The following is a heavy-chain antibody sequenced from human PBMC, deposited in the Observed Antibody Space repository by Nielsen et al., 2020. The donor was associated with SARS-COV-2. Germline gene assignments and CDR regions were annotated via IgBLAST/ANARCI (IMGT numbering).Heavy chain of an antibody. Sequence: SETLSLTCAISGDSVSSSSAAWNWIRQSPSRGLEWLGRTYYRSKWYNDYAVSVKSRITINPDTSKNQFSLHLNSVTPEDTAVCYCARARGAYGDYYYYYYTDVWGKGTTVTVSS. V-gene: IGHV6-1*01. D-gene: IGHD4-17*01. J-gene: IGHJ6*03. CDR1: GDSVSSSSAA. CDR3: ARARGAYGDYYYYYYTDV. CDR2: TYYRSKWYN.